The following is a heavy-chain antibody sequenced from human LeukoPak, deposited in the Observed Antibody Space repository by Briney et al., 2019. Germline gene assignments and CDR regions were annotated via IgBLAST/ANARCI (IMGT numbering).Heavy chain of an antibody. CDR1: GYIFTSYW. CDR2: IYPGDSDT. D-gene: IGHD5-18*01. J-gene: IGHJ3*02. V-gene: IGHV5-51*01. CDR3: ARRSYSYAFDI. Sequence: GESLKISCKGSGYIFTSYWIGWVRQMPGKGLEWMGIIYPGDSDTKYSPSLQGQVTISADKSISTAYLQWSSLKASDTAMYYCARRSYSYAFDIWGQGTMVTVSS.